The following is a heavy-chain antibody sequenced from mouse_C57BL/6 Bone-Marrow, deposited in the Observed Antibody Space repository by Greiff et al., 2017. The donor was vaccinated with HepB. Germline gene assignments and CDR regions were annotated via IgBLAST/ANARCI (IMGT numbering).Heavy chain of an antibody. Sequence: QVQLQQSGAELARPGASVKLSCKASGYTFTSYGISWVKQRTGQGLEWIGAIYPRSGNTYYNEKFKGKATLTADKSSSTAYMELHSLTSADSAVYFCARAVEYYGSSYWGQGTTLTVSS. D-gene: IGHD1-1*01. J-gene: IGHJ2*01. CDR3: ARAVEYYGSSY. CDR2: IYPRSGNT. V-gene: IGHV1-81*01. CDR1: GYTFTSYG.